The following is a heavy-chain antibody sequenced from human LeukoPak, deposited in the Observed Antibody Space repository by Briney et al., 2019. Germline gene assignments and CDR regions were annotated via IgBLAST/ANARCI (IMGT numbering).Heavy chain of an antibody. J-gene: IGHJ4*02. CDR3: ARDAVTVATPYFDF. Sequence: ASVKVSCKPSGFTFTGYYIHWVRQAPGQGLEWMGWINLNSGGTTYAQKFQGRVTMTRDTSISTAYMELSRLRSDDTAVYFCARDAVTVATPYFDFWGQGTLVTVSS. CDR1: GFTFTGYY. V-gene: IGHV1-2*02. CDR2: INLNSGGT. D-gene: IGHD4-11*01.